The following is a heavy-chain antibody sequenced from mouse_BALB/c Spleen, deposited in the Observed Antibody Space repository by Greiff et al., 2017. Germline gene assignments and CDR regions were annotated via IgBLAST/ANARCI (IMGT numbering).Heavy chain of an antibody. Sequence: EVQGVESGGGLVQPGGSLKLSCAASGFTFSSYTMSWVRQTPEKRLEWVAYISNGGGSTYYPDTVKGRFTISRDNAKNTLYLQMSSLKSEDTAMYYCARPFTTATSWFAYWGQGTLVTVSA. CDR2: ISNGGGST. CDR1: GFTFSSYT. D-gene: IGHD1-2*01. V-gene: IGHV5-12-2*01. J-gene: IGHJ3*01. CDR3: ARPFTTATSWFAY.